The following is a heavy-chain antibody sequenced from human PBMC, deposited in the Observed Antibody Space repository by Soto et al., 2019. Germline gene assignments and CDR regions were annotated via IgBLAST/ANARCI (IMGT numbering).Heavy chain of an antibody. CDR3: ATRIAVAGGRVNYYYYGMDV. Sequence: QVQLVQSGAEVKKPGASVKVSCKASGYTFTSYGISWVRQAPGQGLEWMGWISAYNGNTKYAQKLQGRVTMTTDTSTSTAYMELRSLRSDDTAVYYCATRIAVAGGRVNYYYYGMDVWGQGTTVTVSS. J-gene: IGHJ6*02. CDR2: ISAYNGNT. CDR1: GYTFTSYG. V-gene: IGHV1-18*04. D-gene: IGHD6-19*01.